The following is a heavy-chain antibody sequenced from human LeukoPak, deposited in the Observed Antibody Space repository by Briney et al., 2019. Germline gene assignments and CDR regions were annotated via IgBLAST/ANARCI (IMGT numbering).Heavy chain of an antibody. J-gene: IGHJ1*01. Sequence: ASVKVSCKASGYTFTSYGISWVRQAPGQGLEWMGWISAYNGNTNYAQKLQGRVTMTTDTSTSTAYMELRSLRSDDTAVYYCARDDSGSYYAEYFQHWGQGTLVTVSS. D-gene: IGHD1-26*01. CDR2: ISAYNGNT. CDR3: ARDDSGSYYAEYFQH. CDR1: GYTFTSYG. V-gene: IGHV1-18*01.